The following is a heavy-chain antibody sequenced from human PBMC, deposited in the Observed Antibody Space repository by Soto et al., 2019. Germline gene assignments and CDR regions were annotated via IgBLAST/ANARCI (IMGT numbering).Heavy chain of an antibody. CDR1: GYTFTSYH. D-gene: IGHD3-22*01. Sequence: ASVKVSCKASGYTFTSYHMHWVRQAPGKGLEWMGGFDPEDGETIYAQKFQGRVTMTEDTSTDTAYMELSSLRSEDTAVYYCATDLHYYDSSGTQGYWGQGTLVTVSS. J-gene: IGHJ4*02. V-gene: IGHV1-24*01. CDR2: FDPEDGET. CDR3: ATDLHYYDSSGTQGY.